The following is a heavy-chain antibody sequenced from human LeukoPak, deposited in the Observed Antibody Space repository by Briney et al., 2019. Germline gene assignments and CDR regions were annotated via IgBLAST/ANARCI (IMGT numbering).Heavy chain of an antibody. CDR1: GFTFSSYG. D-gene: IGHD5-24*01. Sequence: GGSLRLSCAASGFTFSSYGMHWVRQAPGKGLEWVAVIWYDGSNKYYADSVKGRFTISRDNSKNSLYLHMNSLTTEDTALYYCAKDYVRDGYNYGVFQNWGRGTLVTVSS. CDR2: IWYDGSNK. J-gene: IGHJ4*02. V-gene: IGHV3-33*03. CDR3: AKDYVRDGYNYGVFQN.